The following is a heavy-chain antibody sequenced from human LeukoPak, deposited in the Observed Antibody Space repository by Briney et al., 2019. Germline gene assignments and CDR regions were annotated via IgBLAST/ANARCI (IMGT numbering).Heavy chain of an antibody. Sequence: SVKVSCKASGGTFSSYTISWVRQAPGQGLEWMGRIIPILGIANYAQKFQGRVTITADKSTSTAYMELSSLRSEDTAVYYCATSKRYYDILTGYQDYYYHGMDVWGQGTTVTVSS. V-gene: IGHV1-69*02. D-gene: IGHD3-9*01. J-gene: IGHJ6*02. CDR2: IIPILGIA. CDR3: ATSKRYYDILTGYQDYYYHGMDV. CDR1: GGTFSSYT.